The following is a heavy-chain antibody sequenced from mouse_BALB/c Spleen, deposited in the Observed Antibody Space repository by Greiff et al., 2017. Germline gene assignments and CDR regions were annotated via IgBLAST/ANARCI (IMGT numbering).Heavy chain of an antibody. CDR3: ARGAYGSSFFDY. CDR1: GFTFSSYA. CDR2: ISSGGST. V-gene: IGHV5-6-5*01. D-gene: IGHD1-1*01. Sequence: EVQRVESGGGLVKPGGSLKLSCAASGFTFSSYAMSWVRQTPEKRLEWVASISSGGSTYYPDSVKGRFTISRDNARNILYLQMSSLRSEDTAMYYCARGAYGSSFFDYWGQGTTLTVSS. J-gene: IGHJ2*01.